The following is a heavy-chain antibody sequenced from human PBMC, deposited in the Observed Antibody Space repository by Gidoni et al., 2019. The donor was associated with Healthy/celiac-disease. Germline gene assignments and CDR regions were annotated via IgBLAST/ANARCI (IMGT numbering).Heavy chain of an antibody. CDR1: GFTFSSYS. CDR2: ISSSSSYI. Sequence: EVQLVESGGGLVKPGGSLRLSCAASGFTFSSYSMNWVRQAPGKGLEWVSSISSSSSYIYYADSVKGRFTISRDNAKNSLYLQMNSLRAEDTAVYYCARDSEVFGAEYFQHWGQGTLVTVSS. J-gene: IGHJ1*01. V-gene: IGHV3-21*01. D-gene: IGHD3-10*01. CDR3: ARDSEVFGAEYFQH.